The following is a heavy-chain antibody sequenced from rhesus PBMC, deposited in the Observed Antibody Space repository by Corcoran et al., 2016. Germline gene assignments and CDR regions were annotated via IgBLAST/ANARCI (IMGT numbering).Heavy chain of an antibody. V-gene: IGHV4-106*01. CDR3: ARGSWYFDL. CDR2: IYGSGGGT. D-gene: IGHD3-34*01. CDR1: GGSISNDHY. J-gene: IGHJ2*01. Sequence: QVQLQESGPGLVKPSETLSLTCAVSGGSISNDHYWSWIRQPPGKGLEWIGYIYGSGGGTNYNPSLRNRVTISIDTSKNQFSLKLSSVTAADTAVYYCARGSWYFDLWGPGSPITISS.